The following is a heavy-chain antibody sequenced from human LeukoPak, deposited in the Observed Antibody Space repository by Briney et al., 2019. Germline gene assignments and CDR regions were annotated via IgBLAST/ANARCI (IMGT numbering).Heavy chain of an antibody. CDR1: GGSISSSSYY. CDR2: IYYSGST. J-gene: IGHJ4*02. CDR3: ARYSSSWCDY. D-gene: IGHD6-13*01. V-gene: IGHV4-39*07. Sequence: KPSETLSLTCTVSGGSISSSSYYWGWIRQPPGKGLEWIGSIYYSGSTYYNPSLKSRVTISVDTSKNQFSLKLSSVTAADTAVYYCARYSSSWCDYWGQGTLVTVSS.